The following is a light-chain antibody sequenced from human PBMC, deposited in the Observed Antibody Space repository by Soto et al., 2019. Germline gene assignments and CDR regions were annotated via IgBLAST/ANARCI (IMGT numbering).Light chain of an antibody. CDR2: KAS. J-gene: IGKJ1*01. CDR1: QSISNW. CDR3: QQYDTSSRT. Sequence: DLQMTQSPSTLSASVGDRVTITCRASQSISNWLACYQQKPGKAPKLLIYKASYLEGGAPSRFSGSGSWTEFTLTISSLQPDDFALDYCQQYDTSSRTFGQGTKVDI. V-gene: IGKV1-5*03.